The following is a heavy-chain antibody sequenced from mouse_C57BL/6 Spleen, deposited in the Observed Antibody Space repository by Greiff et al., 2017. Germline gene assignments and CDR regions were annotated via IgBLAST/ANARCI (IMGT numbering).Heavy chain of an antibody. CDR1: GFSLTSYG. Sequence: VQLQQSGPGLVQPSQCLSITCTVSGFSLTSYGVHWVRQSPGKGLEWLGVIWSGGSTDYNAAFIYRLSISTDHSKSQVFFTMNSLQADDTAIYYCARNRGNYSAWFAYWGQGTLGTVSA. J-gene: IGHJ3*01. D-gene: IGHD2-1*01. CDR2: IWSGGST. V-gene: IGHV2-2*01. CDR3: ARNRGNYSAWFAY.